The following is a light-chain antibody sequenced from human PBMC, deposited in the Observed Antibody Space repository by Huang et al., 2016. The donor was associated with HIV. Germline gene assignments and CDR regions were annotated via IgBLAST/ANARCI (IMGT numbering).Light chain of an antibody. J-gene: IGKJ5*01. CDR3: QQSYSALIT. Sequence: IQLTQSPTSLSASVGDRVTIACRASQAIGTYVNWFQQKPGKAPKLLISGVSSLHTGIPSRFIGSGSGTEFTLTIRGLQFDDFAIYFCQQSYSALITFGQGTRLE. V-gene: IGKV1-39*01. CDR2: GVS. CDR1: QAIGTY.